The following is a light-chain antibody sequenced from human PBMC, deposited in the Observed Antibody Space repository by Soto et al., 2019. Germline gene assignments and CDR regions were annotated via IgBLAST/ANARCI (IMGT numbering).Light chain of an antibody. CDR3: QQYNNWPPYT. V-gene: IGKV3-15*01. CDR2: NAS. Sequence: EIVMTQSPATLSVSPGERATLSCRASQTVSNNLAWYQQKPGRAPRLLIYNASARATGIPARFSGSGSGTEFTLTISSLQSEDFAVYDCQQYNNWPPYTFGQGTKLKIK. J-gene: IGKJ2*01. CDR1: QTVSNN.